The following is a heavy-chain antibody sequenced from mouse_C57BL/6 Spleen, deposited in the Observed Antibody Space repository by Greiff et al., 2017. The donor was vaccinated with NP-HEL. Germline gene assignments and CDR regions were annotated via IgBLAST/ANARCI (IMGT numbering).Heavy chain of an antibody. J-gene: IGHJ1*03. V-gene: IGHV7-3*01. D-gene: IGHD4-1*02. CDR1: GFTFTDYY. CDR2: IRNKANGYTT. CDR3: ARLNWDWYFDV. Sequence: EVKLQESGGGLVQPGGSLSLSCAASGFTFTDYYMSWVRQPPGKALEWLGFIRNKANGYTTEYSASVKGRFTISRDNSQSILYLQMNALRAEDSATYYCARLNWDWYFDVWGTGTTVTVSS.